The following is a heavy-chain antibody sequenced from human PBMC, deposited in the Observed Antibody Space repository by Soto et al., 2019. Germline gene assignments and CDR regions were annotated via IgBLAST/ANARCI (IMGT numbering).Heavy chain of an antibody. CDR2: ISSSSSTI. CDR1: GFTFSSYS. J-gene: IGHJ4*02. D-gene: IGHD2-2*01. Sequence: GGSLRLSCAASGFTFSSYSMNWGRQAPWKGLEWVSYISSSSSTIYYADSVKGRFTISRDNAKNSLYLQMNSLRAEDTAVYYCASCSSTSCRRCPFDYWGQGTLVTVSS. V-gene: IGHV3-48*01. CDR3: ASCSSTSCRRCPFDY.